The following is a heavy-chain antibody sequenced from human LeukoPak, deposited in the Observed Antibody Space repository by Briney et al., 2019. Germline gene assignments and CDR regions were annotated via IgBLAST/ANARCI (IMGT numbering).Heavy chain of an antibody. V-gene: IGHV3-21*01. D-gene: IGHD3-3*01. CDR1: GFTFSSYS. CDR2: ISSSSSYI. CDR3: ARDSRITIFGVVHQKYYFDY. J-gene: IGHJ4*02. Sequence: GGSLRLSCAASGFTFSSYSMNWVRQAPGKGLEWVSSISSSSSYIYYADSVKGRFTISRDNAKNSLYLQMNSLRAEDTAVYYCARDSRITIFGVVHQKYYFDYWGQGTLVTVSS.